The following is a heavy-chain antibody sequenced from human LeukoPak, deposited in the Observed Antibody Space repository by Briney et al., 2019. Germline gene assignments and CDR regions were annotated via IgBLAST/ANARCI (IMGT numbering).Heavy chain of an antibody. V-gene: IGHV3-23*01. J-gene: IGHJ6*02. CDR2: ISAGSEDS. D-gene: IGHD1-7*01. CDR3: ARTIAQYSNTWLYYYYGLDV. CDR1: GFTFGGYA. Sequence: GGSLRLSCTVSGFTFGGYAMSWVRQAPGKGLEWVSSISAGSEDSYYADSVKGRFTISRDNSKSTLYLQMNSLRADDTAVYYCARTIAQYSNTWLYYYYGLDVWGQGTTVTVSS.